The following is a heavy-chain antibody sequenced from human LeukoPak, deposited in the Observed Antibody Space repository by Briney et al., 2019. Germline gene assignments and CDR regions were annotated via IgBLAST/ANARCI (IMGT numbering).Heavy chain of an antibody. D-gene: IGHD2-2*01. J-gene: IGHJ5*01. CDR3: ARRGDIVVVPGRPYNWFDS. CDR1: GDTFSSYA. V-gene: IGHV1-69*06. Sequence: ASVRVSCKASGDTFSSYAISWVRQAPGQGLEWMGGIIPIFGTANYAQKFQGRVTITGDKSTSTAYMELSSLRSEDTAVYYCARRGDIVVVPGRPYNWFDSWGQGTLVTVSS. CDR2: IIPIFGTA.